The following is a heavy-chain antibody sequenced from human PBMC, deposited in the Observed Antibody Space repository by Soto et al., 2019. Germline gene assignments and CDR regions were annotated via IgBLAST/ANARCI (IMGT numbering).Heavy chain of an antibody. CDR2: IYQSGVT. J-gene: IGHJ5*02. V-gene: IGHV4-30-2*01. D-gene: IGHD6-19*01. CDR1: GDSFSSATYS. Sequence: HLQLQESGSGLVKPSQTLSLICTVSGDSFSSATYSWSWIRQPPGKGLEWVGFIYQSGVTSYNPSLEGRFTISLDRPNNLVSVRLPSVTPADTAVYFCAGMPYTSGLRFDPWGQGTLVTVSS. CDR3: AGMPYTSGLRFDP.